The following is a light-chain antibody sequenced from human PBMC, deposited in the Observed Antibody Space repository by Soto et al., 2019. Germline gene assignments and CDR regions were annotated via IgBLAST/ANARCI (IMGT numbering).Light chain of an antibody. V-gene: IGLV2-14*01. J-gene: IGLJ2*01. CDR2: DVT. CDR3: SSFTTTSTLV. Sequence: QSVLTQPASVSGSPGQSITISCTGTSSDVGGYNYVSWYQQHPGKAPKLMIYDVTNRPSGVSNRFSGSKSGNTASLTISVLLAEDEADYYCSSFTTTSTLVFGGGTKLTVL. CDR1: SSDVGGYNY.